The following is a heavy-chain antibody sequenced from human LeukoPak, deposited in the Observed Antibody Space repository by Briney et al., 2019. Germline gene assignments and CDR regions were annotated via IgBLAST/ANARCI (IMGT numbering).Heavy chain of an antibody. V-gene: IGHV3-48*01. CDR1: GFTFSSYS. J-gene: IGHJ4*02. Sequence: PGGSLRLSCEASGFTFSSYSMNWVRQAPGKGLEWISYISRSSSTVHYADSVKGRFTISRDNAKNSLHLQLNSLRAEDTAMYYCARQNDFWRGYYDYWGQGILVSVSS. CDR3: ARQNDFWRGYYDY. CDR2: ISRSSSTV. D-gene: IGHD3-3*01.